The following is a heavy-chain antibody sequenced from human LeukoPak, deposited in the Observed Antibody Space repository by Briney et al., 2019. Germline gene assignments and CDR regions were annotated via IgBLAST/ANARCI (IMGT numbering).Heavy chain of an antibody. CDR1: GGTFSSYA. V-gene: IGHV1-69*13. D-gene: IGHD6-13*01. Sequence: ASLKVSCKASGGTFSSYAISWVRQAPGQGLEWMGGIIPIFGTANYAQKFQGRVTITADESTSTAYMELSSLRSEDTAVYYCARDSRAAAVRYYYYMDVWGKGTTVTVSS. J-gene: IGHJ6*03. CDR3: ARDSRAAAVRYYYYMDV. CDR2: IIPIFGTA.